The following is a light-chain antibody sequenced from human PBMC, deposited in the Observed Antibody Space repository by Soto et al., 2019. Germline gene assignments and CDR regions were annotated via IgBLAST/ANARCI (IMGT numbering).Light chain of an antibody. V-gene: IGLV2-14*01. J-gene: IGLJ1*01. CDR1: SSDVGAYNY. CDR3: CSYTSSTTPYV. CDR2: EVS. Sequence: QSVLTQPASVSGSPGQSITISCTGTSSDVGAYNYVSWYQQYPGKAPKLMIHEVSKRPSGVSNRFSGSKSGNTASLTISGLQAEDEADYYCCSYTSSTTPYVFETGTKVTVL.